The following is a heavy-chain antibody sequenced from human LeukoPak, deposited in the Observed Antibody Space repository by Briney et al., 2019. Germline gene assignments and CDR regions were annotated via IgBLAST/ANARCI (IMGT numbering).Heavy chain of an antibody. D-gene: IGHD2-2*01. CDR2: IWYDGSNK. CDR1: GFTFSRYG. CDR3: AKDSLGYCSSTCCQYYMDV. J-gene: IGHJ6*03. Sequence: GRSLRLSCAASGFTFSRYGMHWVRQAPGKGLEWVAVIWYDGSNKYYADSVKGRFTISRDNSKNTLYLQMNSLRAEDTAVYYCAKDSLGYCSSTCCQYYMDVWGKGTTVTVSS. V-gene: IGHV3-33*06.